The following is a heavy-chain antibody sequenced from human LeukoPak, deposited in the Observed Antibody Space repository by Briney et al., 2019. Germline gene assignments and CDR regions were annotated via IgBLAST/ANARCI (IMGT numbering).Heavy chain of an antibody. CDR1: GFTFTTYT. V-gene: IGHV3-64*01. CDR3: ARERAFYYFDY. CDR2: VVGNGGTT. Sequence: GGSLRLSCAASGFTFTTYTIHWVRQAPGKGLEYVSAVVGNGGTTYYANSVKGRFTISRDNSKNTVYLQMGSLRAEDTAVYYCARERAFYYFDYWGQGTLVPVSS. J-gene: IGHJ4*02.